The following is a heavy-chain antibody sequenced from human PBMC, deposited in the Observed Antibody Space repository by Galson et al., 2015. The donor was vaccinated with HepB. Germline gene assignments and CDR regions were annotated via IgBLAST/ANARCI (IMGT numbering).Heavy chain of an antibody. CDR2: INPSGGST. CDR3: ARIEGAGHIMATGEFDY. V-gene: IGHV1-46*01. J-gene: IGHJ4*02. D-gene: IGHD5-12*01. Sequence: CKASGYTFTSYYMHWVRQAPGQGLEWMGIINPSGGSTSYAQKFQGRVTMTRDTSTSTVYMELSSLRDEDTAVYYCARIEGAGHIMATGEFDYWGQGTLVTVSS. CDR1: GYTFTSYY.